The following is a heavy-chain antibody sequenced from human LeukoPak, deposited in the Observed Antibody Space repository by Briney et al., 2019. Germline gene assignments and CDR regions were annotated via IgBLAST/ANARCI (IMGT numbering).Heavy chain of an antibody. CDR2: IYSGGST. J-gene: IGHJ6*02. CDR1: GFTVSSNY. V-gene: IGHV3-66*01. Sequence: LPGGSLRLSCAASGFTVSSNYVSWVRQAPGKGLEWVSVIYSGGSTYYADSVKGRFTISRDNSKNTLYLQMNSLRAEDTAVYYCARDRSHYDFWSGYTGGPMDVWGQGTTVTVSS. CDR3: ARDRSHYDFWSGYTGGPMDV. D-gene: IGHD3-3*01.